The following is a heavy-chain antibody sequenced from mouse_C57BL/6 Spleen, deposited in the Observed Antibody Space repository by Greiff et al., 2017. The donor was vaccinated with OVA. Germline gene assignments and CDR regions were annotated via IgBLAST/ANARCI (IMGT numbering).Heavy chain of an antibody. D-gene: IGHD2-12*01. Sequence: VQLQQPGTDLVKPGASVKLSCKASGYTFTSYWMPWVKQRPGQGLEWIGNINPSNGGTNYNEKFKSKATLTVDKSSSTAYMQLSSLTSEDSAVYYCARGKVYSAMDYWGQGTSVTVSS. CDR2: INPSNGGT. J-gene: IGHJ4*01. CDR1: GYTFTSYW. V-gene: IGHV1-53*01. CDR3: ARGKVYSAMDY.